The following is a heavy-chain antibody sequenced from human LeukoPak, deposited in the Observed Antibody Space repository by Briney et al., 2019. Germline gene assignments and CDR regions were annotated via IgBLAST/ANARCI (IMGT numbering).Heavy chain of an antibody. Sequence: SETLSLTCAVYGGSFSGYYWSWIRQPPGKGLEWIGEINHSGSTNYNPSLKSRVTISVDTSKNQFSLKLSSVTAADTAVYYCAREGYCSSTSCSAQIYWGQGTLVTVSS. CDR2: INHSGST. V-gene: IGHV4-34*01. CDR1: GGSFSGYY. D-gene: IGHD2-2*01. J-gene: IGHJ4*02. CDR3: AREGYCSSTSCSAQIY.